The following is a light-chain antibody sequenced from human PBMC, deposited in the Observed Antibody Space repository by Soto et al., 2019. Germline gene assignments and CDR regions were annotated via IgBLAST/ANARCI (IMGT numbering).Light chain of an antibody. Sequence: EIVLTQSPGTLSLSPGERATLSCRASRGVTRSLAWFQQKAGQAPRLLIYGASTSATGIPDRFSGSGSGTDFTLIISRVEPEDFAVYYCLQHGTSPYTFGQGTKVDIK. CDR1: RGVTRS. CDR3: LQHGTSPYT. J-gene: IGKJ1*01. CDR2: GAS. V-gene: IGKV3-20*01.